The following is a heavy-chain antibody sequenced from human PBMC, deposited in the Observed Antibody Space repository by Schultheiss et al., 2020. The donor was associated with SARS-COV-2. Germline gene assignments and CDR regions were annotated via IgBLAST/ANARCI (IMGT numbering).Heavy chain of an antibody. D-gene: IGHD4-23*01. CDR2: IYYSGST. Sequence: SQTLSLTCAVSGYSITSDSYWGWIRQPPGKGLEWIGSIYYSGSTYYNPSLKSRVTISVDTSKNQFSLKLSSVTAADTAVYYCARDSLATVVTLNWFDPWGQGTLVTVSS. V-gene: IGHV4-38-2*02. J-gene: IGHJ5*02. CDR1: GYSITSDSY. CDR3: ARDSLATVVTLNWFDP.